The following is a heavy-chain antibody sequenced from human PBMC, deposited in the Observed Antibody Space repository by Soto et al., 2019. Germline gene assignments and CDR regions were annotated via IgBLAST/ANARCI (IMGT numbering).Heavy chain of an antibody. CDR3: ARDHCSSTSCPIGNFDP. V-gene: IGHV4-38-2*02. Sequence: PSETLSLTCAVSGYSISSGYYWGWIRQPPGKGLEWIGSIYHSGSTYYNPSLKSRVTISVDTSKNQFSLKLSSVTAADTAVYYCARDHCSSTSCPIGNFDPWGQGTLVTVSS. D-gene: IGHD2-2*01. CDR1: GYSISSGYY. J-gene: IGHJ5*02. CDR2: IYHSGST.